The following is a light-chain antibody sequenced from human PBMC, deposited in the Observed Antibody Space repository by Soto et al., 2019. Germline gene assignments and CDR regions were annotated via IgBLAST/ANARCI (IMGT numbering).Light chain of an antibody. CDR3: QQYKNWPLT. Sequence: EIVMTQSPATLSVSPGERATLSCRASQSVSSDLAWYHQKPGQAPRLLIDDVSTRASGIPARFSGSGSGTEFTLTISSLQSEDFAVYYCQQYKNWPLTFGGGTKVEIK. CDR2: DVS. V-gene: IGKV3-15*01. CDR1: QSVSSD. J-gene: IGKJ4*01.